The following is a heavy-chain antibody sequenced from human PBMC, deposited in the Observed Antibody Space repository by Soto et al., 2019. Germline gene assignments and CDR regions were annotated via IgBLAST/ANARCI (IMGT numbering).Heavy chain of an antibody. CDR3: ARGKEWEQPSNHYYFDY. CDR1: GRTFLISA. J-gene: IGHJ4*02. Sequence: QVQLVQSGAEVKTPGSSVRVSCKTAGRTFLISAIAWVRQAPGQGLEWMGGIIPILGTIHIAQKFQGRVIFTADRSTSTAYMDLSSLRSEDTATYFCARGKEWEQPSNHYYFDYWGQGSQVIVSS. D-gene: IGHD1-26*01. V-gene: IGHV1-69*06. CDR2: IIPILGTI.